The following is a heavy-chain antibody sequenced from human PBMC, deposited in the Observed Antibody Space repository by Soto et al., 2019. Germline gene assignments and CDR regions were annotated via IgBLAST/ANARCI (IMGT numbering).Heavy chain of an antibody. D-gene: IGHD3-22*01. V-gene: IGHV3-30-3*01. Sequence: GGSLRLACAASGFTFSRYSVHWVRQAPGKGLEWVAAISYDETNESYADSVKGRFTISRDNSKNTMFLQMSSLRPEDTAVYFCSRAPFDSSGYFAYWGQGTLVTVSS. J-gene: IGHJ4*02. CDR2: ISYDETNE. CDR3: SRAPFDSSGYFAY. CDR1: GFTFSRYS.